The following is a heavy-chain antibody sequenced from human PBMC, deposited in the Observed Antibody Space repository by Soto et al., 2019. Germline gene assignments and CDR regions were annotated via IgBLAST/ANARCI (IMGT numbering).Heavy chain of an antibody. D-gene: IGHD7-27*01. Sequence: QITLKESGPTLVKPTQTLTLTCTFSGFSLSTSGEGVGWIRQPPGKALEWLALIYWDDDKRYSPSLKSRLTITKDTSKNQVVLTMTNMDPVDTATYYCAHSLIPNWGSRGAFDYWGQGTLVTVSS. V-gene: IGHV2-5*02. CDR2: IYWDDDK. J-gene: IGHJ4*02. CDR1: GFSLSTSGEG. CDR3: AHSLIPNWGSRGAFDY.